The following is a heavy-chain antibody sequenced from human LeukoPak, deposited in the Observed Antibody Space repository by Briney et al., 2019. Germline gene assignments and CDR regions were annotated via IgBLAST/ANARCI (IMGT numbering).Heavy chain of an antibody. CDR2: IVVGSGNT. CDR3: AREGHDYVWGSYQPGDYYYYYMDV. D-gene: IGHD3-16*01. J-gene: IGHJ6*03. CDR1: GFTFTSSA. V-gene: IGHV1-58*02. Sequence: SVKVSCKASGFTFTSSAMQWVRQARGQRLEWIGWIVVGSGNTNYAQKFQERVTITRDMSTSTAYMELSSLRSEDTAVYYCAREGHDYVWGSYQPGDYYYYYMDVWGKGTTVTISS.